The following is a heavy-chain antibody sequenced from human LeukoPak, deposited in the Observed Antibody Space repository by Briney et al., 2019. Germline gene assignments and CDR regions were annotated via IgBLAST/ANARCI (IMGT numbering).Heavy chain of an antibody. CDR2: IYPADSDI. D-gene: IGHD2-2*01. CDR1: GYSINNYW. Sequence: GESLKISCKGSGYSINNYWIGWVRQMPGKGLEWMGIIYPADSDIRYSPSFQGQVTISADKSISTAYLQWSSLKASDTAMYYCARIRSTNLDYYYYGMDVWGQGTTVTVSS. V-gene: IGHV5-51*01. J-gene: IGHJ6*02. CDR3: ARIRSTNLDYYYYGMDV.